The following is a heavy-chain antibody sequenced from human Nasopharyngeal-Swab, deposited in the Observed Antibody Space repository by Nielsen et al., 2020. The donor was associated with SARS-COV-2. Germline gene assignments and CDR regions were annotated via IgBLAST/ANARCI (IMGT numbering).Heavy chain of an antibody. J-gene: IGHJ4*02. CDR2: IRYDGSNK. CDR1: GFTFSSSV. Sequence: GESLKISCAASGFTFSSSVMHWVRQAPGKGLEWVAFIRYDGSNKYYADSVKGRFTISRDNSKNTMYLQMNSLRAEDTAVYYCAKDAGGYSSSWGQGTLVPVSS. CDR3: AKDAGGYSSS. V-gene: IGHV3-30*02. D-gene: IGHD6-13*01.